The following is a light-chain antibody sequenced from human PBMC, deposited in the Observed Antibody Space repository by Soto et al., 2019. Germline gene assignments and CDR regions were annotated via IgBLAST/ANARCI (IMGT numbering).Light chain of an antibody. V-gene: IGKV3-15*01. J-gene: IGKJ1*01. CDR3: QQYNNWPQT. CDR2: GAS. Sequence: EIVLTQSPATLSLSPGERATLSCRASQSVSIYLAWYQQKPGQAPRLLIYGASTRATGIPARFSGSGSGTEFTLTISSLQSEDFAVYYCQQYNNWPQTFGQGTKVEIK. CDR1: QSVSIY.